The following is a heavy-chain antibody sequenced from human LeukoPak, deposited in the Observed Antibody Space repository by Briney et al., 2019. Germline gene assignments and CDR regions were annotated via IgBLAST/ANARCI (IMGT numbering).Heavy chain of an antibody. Sequence: SETLSLTCTVSGGSISSYYWSWIRQPAGKGLEWIGRIYTSGSTNYNPSLKSRVTMSVDTSKNQFSLKLNSVTAADTAVYYCARGIQLWLLGWFDPWGQGNLVTVSS. CDR2: IYTSGST. D-gene: IGHD5-18*01. CDR1: GGSISSYY. V-gene: IGHV4-4*07. CDR3: ARGIQLWLLGWFDP. J-gene: IGHJ5*02.